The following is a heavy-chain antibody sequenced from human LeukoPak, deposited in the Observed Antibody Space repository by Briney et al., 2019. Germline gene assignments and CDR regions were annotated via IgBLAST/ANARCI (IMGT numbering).Heavy chain of an antibody. D-gene: IGHD3-10*01. J-gene: IGHJ4*02. CDR3: ARDPTYYYGSEAFDY. CDR2: ISSSSYI. CDR1: GFTFSSYS. V-gene: IGHV3-21*01. Sequence: GGSLRLSCAASGFTFSSYSMNWVRQAPGKGLEWVSSISSSSYIYYADSVKGRFTISRDNAKNSLYLQMNSLRAEDTAVYYCARDPTYYYGSEAFDYWGQGTLVTVSS.